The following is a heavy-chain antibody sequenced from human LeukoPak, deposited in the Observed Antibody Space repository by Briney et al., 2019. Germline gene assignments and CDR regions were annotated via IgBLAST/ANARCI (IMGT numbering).Heavy chain of an antibody. CDR1: GYTFTSYY. Sequence: ASVKVSCKASGYTFTSYYMHWARQAPGQGLEWMGIINPSGGSTSYAQKFQGRVTMTRDTSTSTVYMELSSLRSEDTAVYYCARDPSYDSSGYYLFDYWGQGTLVTVSS. D-gene: IGHD3-22*01. V-gene: IGHV1-46*01. CDR2: INPSGGST. J-gene: IGHJ4*02. CDR3: ARDPSYDSSGYYLFDY.